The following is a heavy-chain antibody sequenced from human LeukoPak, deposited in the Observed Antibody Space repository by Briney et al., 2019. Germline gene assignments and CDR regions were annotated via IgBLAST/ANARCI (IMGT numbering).Heavy chain of an antibody. CDR3: ARLGAITYFDY. V-gene: IGHV3-64*04. CDR1: GFSFSNYA. D-gene: IGHD3-16*01. J-gene: IGHJ4*02. Sequence: GGSLRLSCAASGFSFSNYAMHWVRQAPGKGPEYVSAINSNGGSTYYADSVKGRFTISRDNAKNSLYLQMNSLRAEDTAVYYCARLGAITYFDYWGQGTLVTVSS. CDR2: INSNGGST.